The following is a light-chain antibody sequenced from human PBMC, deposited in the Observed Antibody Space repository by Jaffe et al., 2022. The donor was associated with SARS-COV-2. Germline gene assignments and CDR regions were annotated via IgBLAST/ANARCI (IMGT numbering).Light chain of an antibody. V-gene: IGKV1-12*01. CDR1: QDISRW. J-gene: IGKJ4*01. Sequence: DIQLTQSPSSVSASVGDRVTISCRASQDISRWLAWYRQKPGKAPELLIYAASSLQGGVPSRFSGSGSGTDFTLTISSLQPEDFATYFCQQANSFPLTFGGGTKVE. CDR2: AAS. CDR3: QQANSFPLT.